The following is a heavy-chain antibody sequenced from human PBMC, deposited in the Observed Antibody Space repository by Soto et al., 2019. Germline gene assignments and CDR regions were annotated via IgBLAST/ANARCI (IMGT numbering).Heavy chain of an antibody. CDR2: INAGNGNT. CDR1: GYTFTSYA. V-gene: IGHV1-3*01. Sequence: ASVKVSCKASGYTFTSYAMHWVRQAPGQGLEWMGWINAGNGNTKYSQKFQGRVTITRDTSASTAYMELSSLRSEDTAVYYCARETQKDFYYYYYGMDVWGQGTTVTVSS. CDR3: ARETQKDFYYYYYGMDV. J-gene: IGHJ6*02.